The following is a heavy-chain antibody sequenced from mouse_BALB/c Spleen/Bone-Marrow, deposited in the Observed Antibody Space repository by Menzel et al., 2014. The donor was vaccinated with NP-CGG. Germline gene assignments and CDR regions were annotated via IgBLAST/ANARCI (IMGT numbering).Heavy chain of an antibody. CDR2: INPSTGYT. Sequence: VQLQQSGAELAKPGASVKMSCKASGYTFTSYWMHWVKQRPGQGLEWIGYINPSTGYTEYNQKFKDKATLTAGKSSSTAYMQLSSLTSEDSAVYYCARSGGYDGFSYWGQGTTLTVSS. V-gene: IGHV1-7*01. D-gene: IGHD2-2*01. CDR1: GYTFTSYW. J-gene: IGHJ2*01. CDR3: ARSGGYDGFSY.